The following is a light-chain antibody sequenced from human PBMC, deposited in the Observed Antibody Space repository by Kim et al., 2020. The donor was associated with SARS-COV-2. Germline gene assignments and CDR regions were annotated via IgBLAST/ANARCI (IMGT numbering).Light chain of an antibody. V-gene: IGKV1-5*03. CDR2: KAS. J-gene: IGKJ1*01. CDR1: QSVSNW. CDR3: QQYNTWT. Sequence: LTASVGDRVTITYRTRQSVSNWLAWYQQKPGKAPKLLIYKASTLEGGVPSRFSGSGSGTEFTLTITSLQPDDFATYYCQQYNTWTFGQGTKVDIK.